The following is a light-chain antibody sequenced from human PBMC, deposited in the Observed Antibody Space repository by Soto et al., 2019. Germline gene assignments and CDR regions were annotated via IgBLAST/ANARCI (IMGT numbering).Light chain of an antibody. CDR1: QGISYY. Sequence: DIQMTKSPPSLSASVGDRVTITCRASQGISYYLAWYQQKPGKGPKLLIYDATILQSGVPSRFSGSGSGTGFTLTISSLQPEDVATYYCQKYNGAFSFGPGTKVDIK. J-gene: IGKJ3*01. CDR3: QKYNGAFS. CDR2: DAT. V-gene: IGKV1-27*01.